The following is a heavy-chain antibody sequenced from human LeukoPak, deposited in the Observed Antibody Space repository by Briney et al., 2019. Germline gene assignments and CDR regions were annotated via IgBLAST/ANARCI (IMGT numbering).Heavy chain of an antibody. V-gene: IGHV1-2*02. J-gene: IGHJ4*02. CDR1: GYTFTDYY. CDR3: ARANFLYCSSTTCLFDY. Sequence: ASVKVSCEASGYTFTDYYMHWVRQAPGQGFEWIGWINPNDGDTNYAQKFQGRVTMTRDTSISTAHMEVSRLRSDDTAVYYCARANFLYCSSTTCLFDYWGQGTLVTVSS. CDR2: INPNDGDT. D-gene: IGHD2-2*01.